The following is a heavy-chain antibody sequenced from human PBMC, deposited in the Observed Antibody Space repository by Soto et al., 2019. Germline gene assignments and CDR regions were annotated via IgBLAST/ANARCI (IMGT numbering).Heavy chain of an antibody. CDR1: GGSISSGDYY. CDR2: IYYSGST. V-gene: IGHV4-30-4*01. J-gene: IGHJ4*02. Sequence: SETLSLTCTVSGGSISSGDYYWSWIRQPPGKGLEWIGYIYYSGSTYYNPSLKSRVTMSVDTSKNQFSLKLSSVTAADTAVYYCARTGIAAAGNQRNFDYWGQGTLVTVSS. D-gene: IGHD6-13*01. CDR3: ARTGIAAAGNQRNFDY.